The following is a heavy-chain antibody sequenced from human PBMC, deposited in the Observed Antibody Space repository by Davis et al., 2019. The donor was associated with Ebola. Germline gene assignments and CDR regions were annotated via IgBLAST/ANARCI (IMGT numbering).Heavy chain of an antibody. CDR1: GNSVSSNSAA. Sequence: HSQTLSLTCAISGNSVSSNSAACNWIRQSPSRGLEWLGRTYYNSKWYNDYALSVKSRITINPDTSKNQFSLQLNSVTPEDTAVYYCATGWLRAGGVDSWGQGTLVIVSS. V-gene: IGHV6-1*01. CDR2: TYYNSKWYN. J-gene: IGHJ4*02. D-gene: IGHD5-12*01. CDR3: ATGWLRAGGVDS.